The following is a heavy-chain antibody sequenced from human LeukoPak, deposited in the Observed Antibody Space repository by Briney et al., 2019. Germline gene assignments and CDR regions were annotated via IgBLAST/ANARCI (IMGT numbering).Heavy chain of an antibody. D-gene: IGHD5-12*01. J-gene: IGHJ4*02. Sequence: GGSLRLSCAASGFTFSSNWMHWVRQAPGKGLEWASGISDSGASTYYADSVKGRFTISRDNSKNTVYLQMNSLRAEDTAVYYCAKRERFIVATSPWGQGTLVTVSS. CDR1: GFTFSSNW. CDR3: AKRERFIVATSP. V-gene: IGHV3-23*01. CDR2: ISDSGAST.